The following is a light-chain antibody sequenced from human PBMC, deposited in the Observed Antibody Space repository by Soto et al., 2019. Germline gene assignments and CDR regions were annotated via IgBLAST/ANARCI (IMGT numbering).Light chain of an antibody. Sequence: QSVLTQPRSVSGSPGQSVTISCTGTSSDVGGYNYVSWYQQHPGKAPKLMIYDVSKRPSGVPDRFSGSKSGNTASLTISGPQFEDEDDYYCCSYAGSYNVVFGGGTKVTVL. CDR2: DVS. J-gene: IGLJ2*01. CDR1: SSDVGGYNY. CDR3: CSYAGSYNVV. V-gene: IGLV2-11*01.